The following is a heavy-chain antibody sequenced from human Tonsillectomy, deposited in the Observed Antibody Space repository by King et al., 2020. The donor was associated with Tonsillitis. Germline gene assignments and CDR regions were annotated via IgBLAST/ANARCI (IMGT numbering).Heavy chain of an antibody. Sequence: EVQLVESGGALVQPGGSLRLSCAASGFTFSSYWMHWVRQAPGKGLVWVSRINSDGNITNYADSVKGRITISRDNAKNTLYLQMNSLRAEDTALYYCAREMRLGGTNSGRYRDYWGQGTLVTVSS. D-gene: IGHD4-23*01. V-gene: IGHV3-74*01. CDR1: GFTFSSYW. CDR3: AREMRLGGTNSGRYRDY. CDR2: INSDGNIT. J-gene: IGHJ4*02.